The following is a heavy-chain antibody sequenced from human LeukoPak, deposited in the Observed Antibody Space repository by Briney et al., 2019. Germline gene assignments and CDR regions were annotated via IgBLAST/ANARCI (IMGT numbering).Heavy chain of an antibody. J-gene: IGHJ6*02. CDR1: GDSVSSNSAA. Sequence: SQTLSLTCAISGDSVSSNSAAWNWIRQSPSRGLEWLGRTYYRSKWYNDYAVSVKSRITINPDTPKNQFSLQLNSVTPEDTAVYYCARAKLTYYYGSGSYFHYYYGMDVWGQGTTVTVSS. CDR2: TYYRSKWYN. CDR3: ARAKLTYYYGSGSYFHYYYGMDV. V-gene: IGHV6-1*01. D-gene: IGHD3-10*01.